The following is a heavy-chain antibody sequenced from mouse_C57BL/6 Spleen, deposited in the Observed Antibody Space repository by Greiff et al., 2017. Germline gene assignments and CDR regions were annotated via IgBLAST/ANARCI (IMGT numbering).Heavy chain of an antibody. J-gene: IGHJ2*01. CDR1: GYSFTGYF. CDR2: INPYNGDT. Sequence: EVKLVESGPELVKPGDSVKISCKASGYSFTGYFMNWVMQSHGKSLEWIGRINPYNGDTFYNQKFKGKATLTVDKSSSTAHMELRSLTSEDSAVYYCARIGAYYSNTYYFDYWGQGTTLTVSS. D-gene: IGHD2-5*01. CDR3: ARIGAYYSNTYYFDY. V-gene: IGHV1-20*01.